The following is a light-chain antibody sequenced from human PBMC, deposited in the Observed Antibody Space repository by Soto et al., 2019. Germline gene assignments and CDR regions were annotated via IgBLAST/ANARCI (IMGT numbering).Light chain of an antibody. Sequence: QSVLTQSPSVSGAPGQRVTISCTGCSSNIGAGYDVHWYQQLPGTAPKLLIYDNSNRPSGVPDRFSGSKSGTSASLAITGLQAEDEAEYYCQSYDSSLSGSVFGGGTQLTVL. V-gene: IGLV1-40*01. CDR1: SSNIGAGYD. J-gene: IGLJ7*01. CDR3: QSYDSSLSGSV. CDR2: DNS.